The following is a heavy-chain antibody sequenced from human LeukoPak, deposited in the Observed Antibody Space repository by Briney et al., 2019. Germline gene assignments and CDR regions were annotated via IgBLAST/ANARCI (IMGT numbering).Heavy chain of an antibody. Sequence: GGSLRLSCAASGFTFSSYWMSWVRQAPGKGLEWVANIKQDGSEKYYVDSVKGRFTISRDNAKNSLYLQMNSLRAEDTAVYYCAKDNRDHYIDYWGQGTLVTVSS. CDR1: GFTFSSYW. V-gene: IGHV3-7*01. CDR2: IKQDGSEK. D-gene: IGHD3-16*02. CDR3: AKDNRDHYIDY. J-gene: IGHJ4*02.